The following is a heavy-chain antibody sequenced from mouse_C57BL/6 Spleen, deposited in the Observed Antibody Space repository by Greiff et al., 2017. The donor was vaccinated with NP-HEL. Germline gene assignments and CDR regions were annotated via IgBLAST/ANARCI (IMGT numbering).Heavy chain of an antibody. D-gene: IGHD2-2*01. CDR2: IYPRSGNT. CDR3: AREVTVEDY. Sequence: QVQLKESGAELARPGASVKLSCKASGYTFTSYGISWVKQRTGQGLEWIGEIYPRSGNTYYNEKFKGKATLTADKSSSTAYMELRSLTSEDSAVYFCAREVTVEDYWGQGTSVTVSS. V-gene: IGHV1-81*01. J-gene: IGHJ4*01. CDR1: GYTFTSYG.